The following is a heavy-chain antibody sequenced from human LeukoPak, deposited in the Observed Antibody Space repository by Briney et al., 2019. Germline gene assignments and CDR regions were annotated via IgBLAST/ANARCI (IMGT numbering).Heavy chain of an antibody. CDR3: ARDQKGWFEH. V-gene: IGHV1-69*05. CDR2: IIPIFGTA. J-gene: IGHJ1*01. Sequence: SVKVSCKASGGTFSSYAISWVRQAPGQGLEWMGGIIPIFGTANHAQKFQGRVTITTDESTSTAYTELSSLRSEDTAVYYCARDQKGWFEHWGQGTLVTVSS. CDR1: GGTFSSYA. D-gene: IGHD6-19*01.